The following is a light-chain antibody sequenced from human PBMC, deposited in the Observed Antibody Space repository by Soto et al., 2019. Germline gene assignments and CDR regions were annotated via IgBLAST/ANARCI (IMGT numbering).Light chain of an antibody. J-gene: IGLJ1*01. Sequence: QSVLTQPASVSGSPGQSITISSTGTTSDVGRYDYVSWYQQHPGKAPKLILYDVSNRPSGVSNRFSGSKSGNTASLTISGLQDEDEADYYCNSYTSSSTYVFGTGTKLTVL. CDR1: TSDVGRYDY. V-gene: IGLV2-14*01. CDR3: NSYTSSSTYV. CDR2: DVS.